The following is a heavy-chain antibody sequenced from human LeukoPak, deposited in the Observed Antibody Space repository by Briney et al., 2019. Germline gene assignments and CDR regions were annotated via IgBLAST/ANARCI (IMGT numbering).Heavy chain of an antibody. CDR2: INSDGSDT. CDR1: GFTFRSYW. Sequence: PGGSLRLSCAASGFTFRSYWMHWVRQAPGKGLVWVSGINSDGSDTNYADDVKGRFTISRDNAKNTLYLQMNSLRAEDTAVYYCARVGIQRYFDYWGQGTLVTVSS. V-gene: IGHV3-74*01. CDR3: ARVGIQRYFDY. J-gene: IGHJ4*02. D-gene: IGHD5-18*01.